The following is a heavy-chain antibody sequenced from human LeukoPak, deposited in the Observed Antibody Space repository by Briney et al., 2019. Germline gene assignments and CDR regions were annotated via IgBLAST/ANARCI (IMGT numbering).Heavy chain of an antibody. CDR3: ARAQATRLGYCSSTSCYDWFDP. CDR2: IIPIFGTA. CDR1: GGTFSSYA. J-gene: IGHJ5*02. V-gene: IGHV1-69*13. D-gene: IGHD2-2*01. Sequence: GASVKVSCKASGGTFSSYAISWVRQAPGQGLEWMGGIIPIFGTANYAQKFQGRVTITADESTSTAYMELSSLRSEDTAVYYCARAQATRLGYCSSTSCYDWFDPWGQGTLVTVSS.